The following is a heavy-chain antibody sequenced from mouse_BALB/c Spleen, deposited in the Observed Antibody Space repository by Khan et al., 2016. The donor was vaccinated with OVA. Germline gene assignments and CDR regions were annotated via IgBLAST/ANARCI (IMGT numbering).Heavy chain of an antibody. Sequence: EVELVESGGGLVQPGGSRKLSCAASGFTFIDYGMAWVRQTPGKGPEWIAFISSVAYSIYYADTVTGRFTISRENAKNTLYLEMSRLRSDDTAMYYCARGGLAYWGQGTLVTVSA. CDR1: GFTFIDYG. CDR3: ARGGLAY. CDR2: ISSVAYSI. J-gene: IGHJ3*01. V-gene: IGHV5-15*02.